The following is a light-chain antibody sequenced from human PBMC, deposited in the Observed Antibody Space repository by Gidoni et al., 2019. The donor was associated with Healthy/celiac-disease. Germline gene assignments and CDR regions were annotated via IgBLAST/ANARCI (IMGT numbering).Light chain of an antibody. CDR3: QQYDNWPRWT. V-gene: IGKV3-15*01. CDR2: GAS. Sequence: EIVMKQSPATLSVSPGERATLSRRASQSRSSYLAWYQQKPGQAPRLLIYGASTRATGIPARFSGSGSGTEFTLTISSLQSEDFAVYYCQQYDNWPRWTFGQGTKVEIK. CDR1: QSRSSY. J-gene: IGKJ1*01.